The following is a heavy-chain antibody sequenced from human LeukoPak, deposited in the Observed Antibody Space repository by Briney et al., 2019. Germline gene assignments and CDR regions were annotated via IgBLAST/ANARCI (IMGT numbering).Heavy chain of an antibody. J-gene: IGHJ1*01. CDR2: ISYDGSNK. Sequence: PGGSLRLSCAASGFTFSSYAMHWVRQAPGKGLEWVAVISYDGSNKYYADSVKGRFTISRDNSKKTLFLQMNSLRAEDTAVYYCARDYYDSSGYYPPGRHWGQGTLVTVSS. CDR1: GFTFSSYA. CDR3: ARDYYDSSGYYPPGRH. V-gene: IGHV3-30-3*01. D-gene: IGHD3-22*01.